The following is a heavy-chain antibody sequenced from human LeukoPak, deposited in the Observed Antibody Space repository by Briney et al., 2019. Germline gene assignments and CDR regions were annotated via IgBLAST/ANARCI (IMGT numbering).Heavy chain of an antibody. D-gene: IGHD3-10*01. CDR2: ISYDGSNK. V-gene: IGHV3-30*18. CDR3: AKDPMGSGSYSWGFDP. J-gene: IGHJ5*02. CDR1: GFTFSSYG. Sequence: GGSLRLSCAASGFTFSSYGMHWVRQAPGKGLEWVAVISYDGSNKYYADSVKGRFTISRDNSKNTLYLQMNSLRAEDTAVYYCAKDPMGSGSYSWGFDPWGQGTLVTVSS.